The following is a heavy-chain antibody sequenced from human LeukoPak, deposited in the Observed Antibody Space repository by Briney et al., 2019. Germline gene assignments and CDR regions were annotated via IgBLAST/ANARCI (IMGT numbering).Heavy chain of an antibody. CDR3: ARFGDILTGYLGGIPPFDY. V-gene: IGHV5-51*01. CDR1: GYSFTSYW. J-gene: IGHJ4*02. Sequence: RGESLKISCKGSGYSFTSYWIGWVRQMPGKGLEWMGIIYPGDSDTRYSPSFQGQVTISADKSISTAYLQWSSLKASDTAMYYCARFGDILTGYLGGIPPFDYWGQGTLVTVSS. CDR2: IYPGDSDT. D-gene: IGHD3-9*01.